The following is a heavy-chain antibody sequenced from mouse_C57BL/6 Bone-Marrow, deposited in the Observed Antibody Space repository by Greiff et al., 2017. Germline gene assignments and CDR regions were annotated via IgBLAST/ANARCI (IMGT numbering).Heavy chain of an antibody. CDR2: IHPHSGST. J-gene: IGHJ2*01. Sequence: QVQLQQPGAELVKPGASVKLSCKASGYTFTSYWMHWVKQRPGQGLEWIGMIHPHSGSTNYNEKFKGKATLTVDKSSSTAYMQLSSLTSEDSAVYYCATYYYGSSPFYFDYWGQGTTVTVSS. CDR1: GYTFTSYW. CDR3: ATYYYGSSPFYFDY. D-gene: IGHD1-1*01. V-gene: IGHV1-64*01.